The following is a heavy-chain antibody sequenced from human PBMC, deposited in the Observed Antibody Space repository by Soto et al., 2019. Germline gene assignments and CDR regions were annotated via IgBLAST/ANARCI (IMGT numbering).Heavy chain of an antibody. CDR3: AREPSGYRGPPPWHYGMDV. J-gene: IGHJ6*02. V-gene: IGHV1-18*01. CDR1: GYTFSSYG. D-gene: IGHD5-12*01. Sequence: ASVKVSCKASGYTFSSYGISWVRQAPGQGLEWMGWVSVHNGNTNYAQKLQGRVTMTTDTTTSTAYMELRSLRSDDTAVYYCAREPSGYRGPPPWHYGMDVWGQGTTVTVSS. CDR2: VSVHNGNT.